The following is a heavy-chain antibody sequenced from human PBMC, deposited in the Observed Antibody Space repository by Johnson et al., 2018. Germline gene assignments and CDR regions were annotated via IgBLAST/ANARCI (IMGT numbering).Heavy chain of an antibody. Sequence: QVQLVQSGGGVVQPGRSLRLSCAASGFTFSSYPMHWVRQAPGKGLEWVAIISYDGSNKYYADSVKGRFTIPRDNSKNTLYLQRNSLRGDDTGIYYCARDSPGGNPHDACDVWGQGTMVTVSS. V-gene: IGHV3-30-3*01. CDR1: GFTFSSYP. J-gene: IGHJ3*01. D-gene: IGHD4-23*01. CDR2: ISYDGSNK. CDR3: ARDSPGGNPHDACDV.